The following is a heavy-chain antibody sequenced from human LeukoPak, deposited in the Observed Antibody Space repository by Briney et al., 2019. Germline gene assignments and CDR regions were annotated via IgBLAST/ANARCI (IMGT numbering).Heavy chain of an antibody. CDR2: IIPIFGTA. CDR3: ARAQGNTYYDFWSGYSNFDY. CDR1: GGTFSSYA. J-gene: IGHJ4*02. V-gene: IGHV1-69*01. D-gene: IGHD3-3*01. Sequence: GSSVKVSFKASGGTFSSYAISWVRQAPGQGLEWMGGIIPIFGTANYAQKFQGRVTITADESTSTAYMVLSSLRSEDTAVYYCARAQGNTYYDFWSGYSNFDYWGQGTLVTVSS.